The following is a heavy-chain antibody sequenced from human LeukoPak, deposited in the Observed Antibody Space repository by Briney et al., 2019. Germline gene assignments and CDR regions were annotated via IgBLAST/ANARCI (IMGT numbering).Heavy chain of an antibody. Sequence: GGSLRLSCAASGFTFDDYAMHWVRQAPGKGLVWVSRIKSDGSSTSYADSVKGRFTIPRDNAKNTLYLQMNSLRAEDTAVYYCARIGAATYAFDIWGQGTMVTVSS. J-gene: IGHJ3*02. CDR2: IKSDGSST. V-gene: IGHV3-74*01. D-gene: IGHD1-26*01. CDR3: ARIGAATYAFDI. CDR1: GFTFDDYA.